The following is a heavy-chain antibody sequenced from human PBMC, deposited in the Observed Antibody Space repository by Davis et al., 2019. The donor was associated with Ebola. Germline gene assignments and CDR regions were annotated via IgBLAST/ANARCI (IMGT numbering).Heavy chain of an antibody. D-gene: IGHD1-26*01. V-gene: IGHV4-59*08. Sequence: SETLSLTCTVSGGSISSYYWSWIRQPPGKGLEWIGYIYYSGSTNYNPSLKSRVTISVDTSKNQFSLKLSSVTAADTAVYYCARPSGSAFDYWGQGTLVTVSS. CDR1: GGSISSYY. CDR2: IYYSGST. J-gene: IGHJ4*02. CDR3: ARPSGSAFDY.